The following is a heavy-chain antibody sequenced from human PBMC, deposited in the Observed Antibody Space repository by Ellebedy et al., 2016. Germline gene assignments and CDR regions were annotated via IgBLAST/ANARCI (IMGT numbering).Heavy chain of an antibody. D-gene: IGHD4-11*01. Sequence: GESLKISCKGSGYSFTSYWISWVRQMPGKGLEWMGIIYPGDSGTRYSPSFQGQVTISADKSISTAYLQWSSLKASDTAMYYCARMVPVTTLDWFDPWGQGTLVTVSS. CDR2: IYPGDSGT. V-gene: IGHV5-51*01. CDR1: GYSFTSYW. CDR3: ARMVPVTTLDWFDP. J-gene: IGHJ5*02.